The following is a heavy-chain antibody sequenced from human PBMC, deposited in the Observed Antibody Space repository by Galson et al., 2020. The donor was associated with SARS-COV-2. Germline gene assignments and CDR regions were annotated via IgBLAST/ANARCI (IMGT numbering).Heavy chain of an antibody. D-gene: IGHD6-13*01. Sequence: SETLSLTCTVSGGSISSGGYYWSWIRQHPGKGLEWIGYIYYSGSTYYNPSLKSRVTLSVDTSKNQFSLKLSSVTAADTAVFYCARGSSWRYNWFDPWGQGTLVTVAS. CDR1: GGSISSGGYY. V-gene: IGHV4-31*03. J-gene: IGHJ5*02. CDR3: ARGSSWRYNWFDP. CDR2: IYYSGST.